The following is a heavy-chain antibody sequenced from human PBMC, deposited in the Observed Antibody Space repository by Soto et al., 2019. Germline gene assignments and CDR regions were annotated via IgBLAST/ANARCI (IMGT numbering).Heavy chain of an antibody. CDR3: ARVGLYDYVWGSYRFYFDY. Sequence: ASVKVSCKASGYTFTSYGISWVRQAPGQGLEWMGWISAYNGNTNYAQKLQGRVTMTTDTSTSTAYMELRSLRSDDTAVYYCARVGLYDYVWGSYRFYFDYWGQGTLVTVSS. CDR1: GYTFTSYG. J-gene: IGHJ4*02. V-gene: IGHV1-18*04. CDR2: ISAYNGNT. D-gene: IGHD3-16*02.